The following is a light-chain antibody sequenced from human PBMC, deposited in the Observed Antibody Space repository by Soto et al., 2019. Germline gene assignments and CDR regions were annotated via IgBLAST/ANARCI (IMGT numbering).Light chain of an antibody. CDR2: AVN. CDR1: SSDVGSFNY. J-gene: IGLJ1*01. Sequence: QSALTQPRSVSGSPGQSVTFSCTGTSSDVGSFNYVSWYQQHPGKAPKLMIYAVNKRPSGVPDRFSGSKSGNTASLTISGLHAEDEADYYCCSYAGNYPYVFGTGTKLTVL. V-gene: IGLV2-11*01. CDR3: CSYAGNYPYV.